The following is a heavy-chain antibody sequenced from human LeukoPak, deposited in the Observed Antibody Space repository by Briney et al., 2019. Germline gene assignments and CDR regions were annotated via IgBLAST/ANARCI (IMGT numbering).Heavy chain of an antibody. CDR2: ISGSGGST. V-gene: IGHV3-23*01. CDR3: AKSGLLVPTTISFDY. D-gene: IGHD2-2*01. J-gene: IGHJ4*02. Sequence: GGSLRLSCAASGFTFSSYAMSWVRQAPGKGLEWVSAISGSGGSTYYADSVKGRFTISRDNSKNTLYLQMNSLGAEDTAVYYCAKSGLLVPTTISFDYWGQGTLVTVSS. CDR1: GFTFSSYA.